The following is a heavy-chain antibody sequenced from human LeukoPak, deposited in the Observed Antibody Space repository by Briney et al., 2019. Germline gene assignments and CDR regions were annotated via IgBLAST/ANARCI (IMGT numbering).Heavy chain of an antibody. Sequence: SETLSLTCTVSGGSISSYYWSWIRQPPGKGLEWIGYIYYSGSTNYNPSLKSRVTISVDTSKNQFSLKLSSVTAADTAVYYCARDRGYSYGYRWFDPWGQGTLVTVSS. D-gene: IGHD5-18*01. CDR1: GGSISSYY. CDR2: IYYSGST. J-gene: IGHJ5*02. V-gene: IGHV4-59*01. CDR3: ARDRGYSYGYRWFDP.